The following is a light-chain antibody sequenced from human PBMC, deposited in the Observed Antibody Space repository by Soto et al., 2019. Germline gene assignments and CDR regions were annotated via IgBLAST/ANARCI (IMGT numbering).Light chain of an antibody. CDR1: QSVYSN. CDR2: GAS. J-gene: IGKJ3*01. CDR3: QQYNHWPFT. V-gene: IGKV3-15*01. Sequence: EIVMTQSPATLSVSPGEGAPLSCRASQSVYSNLAWYQQKPGQPPRLLIYGASTRATGITARFSGSESVTEFTLTISSLQSEDFAAYYCQQYNHWPFTFGDGTKVDIK.